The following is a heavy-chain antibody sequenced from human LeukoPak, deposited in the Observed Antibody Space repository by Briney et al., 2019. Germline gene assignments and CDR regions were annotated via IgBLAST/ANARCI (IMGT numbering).Heavy chain of an antibody. D-gene: IGHD2-21*02. CDR1: GGSFSDYY. CDR3: ARGTVVTQY. J-gene: IGHJ4*02. V-gene: IGHV4-34*01. Sequence: SETLSLTCAVYGGSFSDYYWSWIRQPPGKGLEWIGEINHSGSTNYNPSLKSRVTISVDTSKNQFSLKLSSVTAADTAVYYCARGTVVTQYWGQGTLVTVSS. CDR2: INHSGST.